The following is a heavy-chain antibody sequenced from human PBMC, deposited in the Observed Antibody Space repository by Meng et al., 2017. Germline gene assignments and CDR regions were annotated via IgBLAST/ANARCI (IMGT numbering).Heavy chain of an antibody. D-gene: IGHD3-22*01. CDR1: GGSISSSNW. V-gene: IGHV4-4*02. CDR3: ARAGVGYYDSSGPYSY. J-gene: IGHJ4*02. Sequence: QGQLQEAGPGLVKPSGTPSLTCAVSGGSISSSNWWSWVRQPPGKGLEWIGEIYHSGSTNYNPSLKSRVTISVDKSKNQFSLKLSSVTAADTAVYYCARAGVGYYDSSGPYSYWGQGTLVTVSS. CDR2: IYHSGST.